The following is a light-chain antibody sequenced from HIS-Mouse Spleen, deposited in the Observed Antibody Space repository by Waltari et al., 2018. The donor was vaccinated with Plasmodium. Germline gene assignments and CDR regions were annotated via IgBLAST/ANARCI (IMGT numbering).Light chain of an antibody. CDR3: CSYAGSYTL. CDR2: DVS. CDR1: TSYVGGYNY. J-gene: IGLJ2*01. V-gene: IGLV2-11*01. Sequence: SALTQPRSVSGSPGQSVTISSTGTTSYVGGYNYVSWYQQHPGKAPKLMIYDVSKRPSGVPDRFSGSKSGNTASLTISGLQAEDEADYYCCSYAGSYTLFGGGTKLTVL.